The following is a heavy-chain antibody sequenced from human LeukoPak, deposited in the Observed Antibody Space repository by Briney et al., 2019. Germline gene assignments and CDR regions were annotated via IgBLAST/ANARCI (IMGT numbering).Heavy chain of an antibody. D-gene: IGHD1-7*01. CDR3: ARDIAGRELLDY. CDR1: GFTFSDYS. Sequence: GGSLRLSCAASGFTFSDYSMNWVRQAPGKGLEWVSSISSSSDYIYYADSLKGRFTISRDNARNSLYLQMSSLRAEDTAVYYCARDIAGRELLDYWGQGTLVTVPS. J-gene: IGHJ4*02. V-gene: IGHV3-21*01. CDR2: ISSSSDYI.